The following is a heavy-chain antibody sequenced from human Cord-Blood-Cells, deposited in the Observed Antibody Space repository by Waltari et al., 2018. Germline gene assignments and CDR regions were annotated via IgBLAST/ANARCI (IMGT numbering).Heavy chain of an antibody. D-gene: IGHD6-13*01. CDR2: INPNSGST. J-gene: IGHJ4*02. Sequence: QVQLVQSGAEVKKPGASVKVSCKASGYTFTGYYMHWVRQAPGQGLEWMGWINPNSGSTNYAQKFQGRVTMTRETSISTAYMELSRLRSDDTAVYYCARDPVYSSSWYYFDYWGQGTLVTVSS. CDR1: GYTFTGYY. V-gene: IGHV1-2*02. CDR3: ARDPVYSSSWYYFDY.